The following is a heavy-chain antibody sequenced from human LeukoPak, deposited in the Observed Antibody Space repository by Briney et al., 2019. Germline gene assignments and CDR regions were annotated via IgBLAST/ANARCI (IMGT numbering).Heavy chain of an antibody. Sequence: SETLSLTCAVYGGSFRGYYWSWIRQPPGKGLEWIGEINHSGSTNYNPSLKSRVTISVDTSKNQFSLKLSSVTAADTAVYYCATIQRDHAFDIWGQGTMVTVSS. J-gene: IGHJ3*02. CDR2: INHSGST. CDR3: ATIQRDHAFDI. V-gene: IGHV4-34*01. D-gene: IGHD6-25*01. CDR1: GGSFRGYY.